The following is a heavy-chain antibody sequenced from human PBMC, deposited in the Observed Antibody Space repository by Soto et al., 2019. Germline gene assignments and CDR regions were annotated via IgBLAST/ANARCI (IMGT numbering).Heavy chain of an antibody. Sequence: GGSLRLSCAASGFTFSSYAMHWVRQAPGKGLEWVAVISYDGSNKYYADSVKGRFTISRDNSKNTLYLQMNSLRAEDTAVYYCAREPDYGDSDWGQGTLVTVSS. V-gene: IGHV3-30-3*01. CDR3: AREPDYGDSD. J-gene: IGHJ4*02. CDR1: GFTFSSYA. CDR2: ISYDGSNK. D-gene: IGHD4-17*01.